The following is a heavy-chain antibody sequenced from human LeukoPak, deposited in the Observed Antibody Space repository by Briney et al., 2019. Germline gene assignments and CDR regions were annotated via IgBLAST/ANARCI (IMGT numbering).Heavy chain of an antibody. CDR1: GCTFSRYW. CDR3: ARAFIVGINWFDP. J-gene: IGHJ5*02. Sequence: GGSLRLSCAASGCTFSRYWIHWVRQAPGKGLVWVSRINSDGSSTSYADSAKGRFTISRDNAKNTPYLQMNSLRAEDTAVYYCARAFIVGINWFDPWGQGTLVTVSS. V-gene: IGHV3-74*01. D-gene: IGHD1-26*01. CDR2: INSDGSST.